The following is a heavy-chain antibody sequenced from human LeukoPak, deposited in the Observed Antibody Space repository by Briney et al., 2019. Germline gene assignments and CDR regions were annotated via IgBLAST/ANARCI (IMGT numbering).Heavy chain of an antibody. CDR3: ARDRSRGDYKYFQH. V-gene: IGHV3-33*01. D-gene: IGHD4-17*01. J-gene: IGHJ1*01. CDR2: IWYDGSNK. Sequence: SGGSLRLSCAASGFTFSSYGMHWVRQAPGEGLEWVAVIWYDGSNKYYADSVKGRFTISRDNSRNTLYLQMNSLRAEDTAVYYCARDRSRGDYKYFQHWGQGTLVTVSS. CDR1: GFTFSSYG.